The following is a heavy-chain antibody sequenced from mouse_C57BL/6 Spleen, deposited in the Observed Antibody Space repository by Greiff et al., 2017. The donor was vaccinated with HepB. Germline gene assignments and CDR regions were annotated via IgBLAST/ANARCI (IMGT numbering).Heavy chain of an antibody. J-gene: IGHJ4*01. CDR3: AREGNLLLRGAMDY. D-gene: IGHD1-1*01. CDR1: GYAFSSYW. Sequence: VQLQQSGAELVKPGASVKISCKASGYAFSSYWMNWVKQRPGKGLEWIGQIYPGDGDTNYNGKFKGKATLTADKSSSTAYMQLSSLTSEDSAVYFCAREGNLLLRGAMDYWGQGTSVTVSS. CDR2: IYPGDGDT. V-gene: IGHV1-80*01.